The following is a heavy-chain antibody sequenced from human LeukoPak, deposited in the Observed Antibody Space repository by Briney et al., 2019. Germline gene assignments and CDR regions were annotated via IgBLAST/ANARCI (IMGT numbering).Heavy chain of an antibody. V-gene: IGHV3-23*01. D-gene: IGHD6-6*01. CDR3: VKASSSSPQYNWFDA. CDR1: GFTFSRYW. J-gene: IGHJ5*02. Sequence: GGSLRLSCAASGFTFSRYWMSWVRQAPGKGLEWVSVVSGTGGRTYYADSVKGRFTISRDNSKNTLYLQMNSLRAEDTALYYCVKASSSSPQYNWFDAWGQGTLVTVSS. CDR2: VSGTGGRT.